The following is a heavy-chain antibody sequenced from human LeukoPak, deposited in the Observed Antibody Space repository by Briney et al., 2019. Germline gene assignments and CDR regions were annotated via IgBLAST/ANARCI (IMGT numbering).Heavy chain of an antibody. D-gene: IGHD2-8*01. CDR3: AKDTSIGRYCTNGVCSPFDY. CDR2: ISGSGRST. J-gene: IGHJ4*02. CDR1: GFTFSSYA. V-gene: IGHV3-23*01. Sequence: GGSLRLSCAASGFTFSSYAMSWVRQAPGKGLEWVSAISGSGRSTYDADSVKGRFTISRDNSKNTLYLQMKSLGAEDTAVYYCAKDTSIGRYCTNGVCSPFDYWGQGTLVTVSS.